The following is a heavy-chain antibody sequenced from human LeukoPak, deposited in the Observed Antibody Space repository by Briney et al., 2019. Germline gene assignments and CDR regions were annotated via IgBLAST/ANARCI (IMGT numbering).Heavy chain of an antibody. Sequence: GGSLRLSCAASGFTFSSYAMSWVRQAPGKGLEWVSAISGSGGSTLYADSVKGRYTISRDNSKNTLYLQMNSLRAEDTAVYYCAKWVTYYYDTSGYCHYWGQGTLVTVSS. V-gene: IGHV3-23*01. CDR2: ISGSGGST. J-gene: IGHJ4*02. CDR3: AKWVTYYYDTSGYCHY. D-gene: IGHD3-22*01. CDR1: GFTFSSYA.